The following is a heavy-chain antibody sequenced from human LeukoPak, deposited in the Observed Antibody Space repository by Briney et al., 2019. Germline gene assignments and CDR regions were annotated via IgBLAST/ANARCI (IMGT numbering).Heavy chain of an antibody. CDR1: GFTLSDSA. D-gene: IGHD2-21*01. CDR2: IRSKANSYAT. J-gene: IGHJ4*02. V-gene: IGHV3-73*01. Sequence: PGGSLRLSCAASGFTLSDSAVHWVRQASGKGLEWVGRIRSKANSYATSYAASVTGRFTISRDDSKNTAYLQMNSLKTEDTAVYYCRCGGQGYWGQGTLVTVSS. CDR3: RCGGQGY.